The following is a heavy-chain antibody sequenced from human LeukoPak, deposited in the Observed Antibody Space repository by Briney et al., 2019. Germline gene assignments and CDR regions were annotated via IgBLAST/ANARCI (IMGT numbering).Heavy chain of an antibody. CDR1: GFPYDDYA. V-gene: IGHV3-43*02. D-gene: IGHD1-7*01. Sequence: GGSLRLSCGASGFPYDDYAMHWVRQAPGEGLEWVSLISGDGGSTYYADSVKGRFTISRDNSKNSLYLQMNSLRTEDTALYYCARTLGYNWNYGFGYWGQGTLVTVSS. CDR2: ISGDGGST. CDR3: ARTLGYNWNYGFGY. J-gene: IGHJ4*02.